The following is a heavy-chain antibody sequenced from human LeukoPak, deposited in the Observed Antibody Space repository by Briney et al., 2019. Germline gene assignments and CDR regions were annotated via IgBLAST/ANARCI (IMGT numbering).Heavy chain of an antibody. Sequence: GRSLRLSCAASGFTFSSYGMHWVRQAPGKGLEWVAFIRYDGSNKYYADSVKGRFTISRDNSKNTLYLQMNSLRGDDTAVYYCAKPYSSGWSRHFDYWGQGTLVTVSS. CDR2: IRYDGSNK. V-gene: IGHV3-30*02. CDR1: GFTFSSYG. CDR3: AKPYSSGWSRHFDY. J-gene: IGHJ4*02. D-gene: IGHD6-19*01.